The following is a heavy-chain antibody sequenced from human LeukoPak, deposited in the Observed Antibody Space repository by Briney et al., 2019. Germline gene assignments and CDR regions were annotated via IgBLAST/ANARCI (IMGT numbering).Heavy chain of an antibody. CDR2: IIPIFGIA. J-gene: IGHJ5*02. Sequence: SVKVSCKASGGTFSSYAISWVRQAPGQGLEWMGRIIPIFGIANYAQKFQGRVTITADESTSTAYMELSSLRSEDTAVYYCARDLWSGCSGGSCYFSWFDPWGQGTLVTVSS. V-gene: IGHV1-69*13. D-gene: IGHD2-15*01. CDR3: ARDLWSGCSGGSCYFSWFDP. CDR1: GGTFSSYA.